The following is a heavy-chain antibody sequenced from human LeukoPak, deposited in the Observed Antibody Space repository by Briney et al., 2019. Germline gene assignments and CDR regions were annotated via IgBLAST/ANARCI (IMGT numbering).Heavy chain of an antibody. Sequence: ASVKVSCKASGYTFTSYGISWVRQAPGQGLEWMGWISAYNGNTNYAQKLQGRVTMTTDTSTSTAYMELRSLRSDDTAVYYCARSATLPDYYYDSSGYLDYWGQGTLVTVSS. D-gene: IGHD3-22*01. J-gene: IGHJ4*02. V-gene: IGHV1-18*01. CDR1: GYTFTSYG. CDR3: ARSATLPDYYYDSSGYLDY. CDR2: ISAYNGNT.